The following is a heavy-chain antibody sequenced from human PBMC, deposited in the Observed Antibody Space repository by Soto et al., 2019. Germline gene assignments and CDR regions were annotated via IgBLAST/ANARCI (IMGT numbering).Heavy chain of an antibody. D-gene: IGHD3-3*01. V-gene: IGHV1-69*13. Sequence: SVNVSCKASGGTFSSYAISWVRQAPGQGLEWMGGIIPIFGTANYAQKFQGRVTITADESTSTAYMELSSLRSEDTAVYYCARTSTIFGVVITAYYYYYGMDVWGQGTTVTVSS. CDR3: ARTSTIFGVVITAYYYYYGMDV. J-gene: IGHJ6*02. CDR2: IIPIFGTA. CDR1: GGTFSSYA.